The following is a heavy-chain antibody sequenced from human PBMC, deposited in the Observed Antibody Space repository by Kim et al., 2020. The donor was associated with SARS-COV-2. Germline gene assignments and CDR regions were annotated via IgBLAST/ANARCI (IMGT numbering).Heavy chain of an antibody. Sequence: GGSLRLSCAASGFTFSGSAMHWVRQASGKGLEWVGRIRSKANSYATAYAASVKGRFTISRDDSKNTAYLQMNSLKTEDTAVYYYTRQDTLWFGEGNWGQGTLVTVSS. CDR2: IRSKANSYAT. D-gene: IGHD3-10*01. CDR1: GFTFSGSA. V-gene: IGHV3-73*01. CDR3: TRQDTLWFGEGN. J-gene: IGHJ4*02.